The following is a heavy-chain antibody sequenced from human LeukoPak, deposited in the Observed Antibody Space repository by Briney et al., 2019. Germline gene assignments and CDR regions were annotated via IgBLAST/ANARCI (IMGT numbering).Heavy chain of an antibody. CDR1: GYTFTGYY. CDR2: INPNSGGT. D-gene: IGHD3-10*01. V-gene: IGHV1-2*02. Sequence: ASVKVSCKASGYTFTGYYMHWVRQAPGQGLEWMGWINPNSGGTNYAQKFQGRVTMTRDTSISTAYMELSRLRTDDTAVYYRARDGDLLLWFGELLYYWGQGTLVTVSS. J-gene: IGHJ4*02. CDR3: ARDGDLLLWFGELLYY.